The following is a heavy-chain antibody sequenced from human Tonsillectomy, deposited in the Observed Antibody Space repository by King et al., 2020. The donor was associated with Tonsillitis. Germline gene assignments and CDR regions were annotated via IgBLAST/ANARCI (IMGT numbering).Heavy chain of an antibody. CDR1: GFTFSSYS. CDR3: ARDLRAIAAAGNSRGYGDAFDI. CDR2: ISSSSSYI. D-gene: IGHD6-13*01. Sequence: QLVQSGGGLVKPGGSLRLSCAASGFTFSSYSMNWVRQAPGKGLEWVSSISSSSSYIYYADSVKGRFTISRDNAHNSLYLQKNSLRAEDTAVYYCARDLRAIAAAGNSRGYGDAFDIWGQGTMVTVSS. V-gene: IGHV3-21*01. J-gene: IGHJ3*02.